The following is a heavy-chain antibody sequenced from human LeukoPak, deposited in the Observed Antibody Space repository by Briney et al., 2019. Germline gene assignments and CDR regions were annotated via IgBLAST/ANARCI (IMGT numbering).Heavy chain of an antibody. CDR2: LKSKTDGGTP. J-gene: IGHJ5*02. V-gene: IGHV3-15*01. Sequence: GGSLRLSCAASGFTFSSYAMSWVRQAPGKGLEWVGHLKSKTDGGTPDYAESVKGRFTISRDDSKSTLYLQIDSLKTEDTAVYYCATFGSGWSLRSWGQGTLVTVSS. CDR1: GFTFSSYA. D-gene: IGHD6-19*01. CDR3: ATFGSGWSLRS.